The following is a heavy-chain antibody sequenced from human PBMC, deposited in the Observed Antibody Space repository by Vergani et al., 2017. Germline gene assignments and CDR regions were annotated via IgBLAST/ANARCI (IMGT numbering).Heavy chain of an antibody. CDR3: ARVRAGYGMDV. CDR1: GFPFSSYS. V-gene: IGHV3-21*01. CDR2: ISSSSSYI. J-gene: IGHJ6*02. Sequence: EVQLLESGGGLAQPGGSLRLSCAASGFPFSSYSMNWVRQAPGKGLEWVSSISSSSSYIYYADSVKGRFTISRDNAKNSLYLQMNSLRAEDTAVYYCARVRAGYGMDVWGQGTTVTVSS.